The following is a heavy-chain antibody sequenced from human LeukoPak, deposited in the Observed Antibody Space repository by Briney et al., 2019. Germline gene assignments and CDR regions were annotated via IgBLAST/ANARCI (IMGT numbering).Heavy chain of an antibody. CDR3: ARESAVAGPEAHAFDI. Sequence: SETLSLTCTVSGGSISSYYWSWTRQPPGKGLEWIGYIYYSGSTNYNPSLKSRVTISVDTSKNQFSLRLSSVTAADTAVYYCARESAVAGPEAHAFDIWGQGTMVTVSS. CDR1: GGSISSYY. V-gene: IGHV4-59*01. D-gene: IGHD6-19*01. CDR2: IYYSGST. J-gene: IGHJ3*02.